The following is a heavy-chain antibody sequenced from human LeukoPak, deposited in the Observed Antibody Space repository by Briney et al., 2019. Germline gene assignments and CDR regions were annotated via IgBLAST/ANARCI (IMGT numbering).Heavy chain of an antibody. V-gene: IGHV3-9*01. D-gene: IGHD3-22*01. CDR2: ISWNSGSI. Sequence: GGSLRLSCAASGFTFDDYAMHWVRQAPGKGLEWLSGISWNSGSIGYADSVKGRFTISRDNAKNSLYLQMNSLRAEDTALYYCAKGITYYDSSGVDYWGQGILVTVSS. CDR1: GFTFDDYA. CDR3: AKGITYYDSSGVDY. J-gene: IGHJ4*02.